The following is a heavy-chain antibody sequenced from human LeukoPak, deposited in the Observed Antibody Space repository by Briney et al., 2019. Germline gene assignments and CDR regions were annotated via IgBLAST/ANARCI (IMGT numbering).Heavy chain of an antibody. CDR2: VTWNSGGV. D-gene: IGHD6-13*01. CDR1: GFTFDDYA. Sequence: PGRSLRLSCAASGFTFDDYAMHWVRQAPGKGLEWVSGVTWNSGGVGYADSVKGRFTISRDNAKNSLYLQMKSLRPEDTALYYCVKDVTPFPYSSRAFDIWGQGTRVTVSS. J-gene: IGHJ3*02. V-gene: IGHV3-9*01. CDR3: VKDVTPFPYSSRAFDI.